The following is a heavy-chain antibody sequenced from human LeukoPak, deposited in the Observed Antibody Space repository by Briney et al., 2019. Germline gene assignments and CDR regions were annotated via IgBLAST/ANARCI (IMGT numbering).Heavy chain of an antibody. J-gene: IGHJ3*02. CDR3: ARARSGYSYGWDAFDI. D-gene: IGHD5-18*01. CDR1: GGTFSSYA. V-gene: IGHV1-69*01. Sequence: GSSVKVSCKASGGTFSSYAISWVRRAPGQGLEWMGGVIPIFGTANYAQKFQGRVTITADESTSTAYMELSSLRSEDTAVYYCARARSGYSYGWDAFDIWGQGTMVTVSS. CDR2: VIPIFGTA.